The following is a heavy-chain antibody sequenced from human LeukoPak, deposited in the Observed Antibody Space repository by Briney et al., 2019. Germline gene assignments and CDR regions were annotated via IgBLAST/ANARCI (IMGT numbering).Heavy chain of an antibody. CDR1: GYTFTNYG. CDR2: ISAYNGNT. D-gene: IGHD3-22*01. V-gene: IGHV1-18*01. CDR3: ARDPYYYDSSGYYYGAFDI. Sequence: WASVKVSCKASGYTFTNYGISWVRQAPGQGLEWMGWISAYNGNTNYAQKLQGRVTMTTDTSTSTAYMELRSLRSDDTAVYYCARDPYYYDSSGYYYGAFDIWGQGTMVTVSS. J-gene: IGHJ3*02.